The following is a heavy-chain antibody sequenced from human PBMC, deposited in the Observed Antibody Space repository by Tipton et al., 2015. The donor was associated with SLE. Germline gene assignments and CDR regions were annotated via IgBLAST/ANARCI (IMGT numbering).Heavy chain of an antibody. Sequence: TLSLTCIVSGDSISSSSYYWGWIRQPPGKGLEWVGTVYYTGNTFYNPSLKSRVTISVDTSKNQFSLNLSSVTAADTAVYHCTRVPRYNWNYIADWGQGTLVSVSS. J-gene: IGHJ4*02. CDR3: TRVPRYNWNYIAD. V-gene: IGHV4-39*07. CDR2: VYYTGNT. CDR1: GDSISSSSYY. D-gene: IGHD1-7*01.